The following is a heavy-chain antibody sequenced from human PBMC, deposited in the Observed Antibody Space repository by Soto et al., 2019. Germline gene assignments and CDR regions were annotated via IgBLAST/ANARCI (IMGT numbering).Heavy chain of an antibody. CDR3: ASLYYYDSSGVFDI. J-gene: IGHJ3*02. CDR2: IKQDGSEK. D-gene: IGHD3-22*01. V-gene: IGHV3-7*01. Sequence: PGGSLRLSCAASGFTFSSYWMSWVRQAPGKGLEWVANIKQDGSEKYYVDSVKGRFTISRDNAKNSLYLQMNSLRAEDTAVYYCASLYYYDSSGVFDIWGQGTMVTVSS. CDR1: GFTFSSYW.